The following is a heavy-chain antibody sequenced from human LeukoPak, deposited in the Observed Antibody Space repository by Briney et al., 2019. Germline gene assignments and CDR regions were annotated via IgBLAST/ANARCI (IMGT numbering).Heavy chain of an antibody. CDR1: GGSLSGYY. J-gene: IGHJ5*02. CDR3: ARGLLGYCSSTSCSYNWFDP. Sequence: PSETLSLTCAVYGGSLSGYYWSWIGQPPGKGLEWNGEINHSGSTNYNPSLKSRVTISVDTSKNQFSLKLSSVTAADTAVYYCARGLLGYCSSTSCSYNWFDPWGHGTLVTVSS. V-gene: IGHV4-34*01. CDR2: INHSGST. D-gene: IGHD2-2*01.